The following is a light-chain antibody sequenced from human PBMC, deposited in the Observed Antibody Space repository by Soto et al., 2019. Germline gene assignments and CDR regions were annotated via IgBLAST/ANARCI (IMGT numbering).Light chain of an antibody. CDR2: EVS. CDR3: ASYTGTSTDVL. V-gene: IGLV2-14*01. Sequence: QSALTQPASVSGSPGQSITISCTGTSGDIGSYNRVSWYQQHPGKAPKLMLYEVSHRPSGVSNRFSGSKSANTASLTISGLQPEDEADYYCASYTGTSTDVLFGGGTKLTVL. J-gene: IGLJ2*01. CDR1: SGDIGSYNR.